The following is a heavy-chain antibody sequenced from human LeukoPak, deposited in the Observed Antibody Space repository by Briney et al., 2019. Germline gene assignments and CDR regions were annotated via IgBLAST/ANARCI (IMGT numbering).Heavy chain of an antibody. V-gene: IGHV3-23*01. Sequence: GGSLRLSCAASGFTFSKYAMTWVRQAPGKGLEWVSAISGSGGSTYYADSVKGRFTISRDNSKNTLYLQMNSLRAEDTAVYYCAKADSSWTPHFDYWGQGTLVTVSS. D-gene: IGHD6-13*01. CDR2: ISGSGGST. J-gene: IGHJ4*02. CDR3: AKADSSWTPHFDY. CDR1: GFTFSKYA.